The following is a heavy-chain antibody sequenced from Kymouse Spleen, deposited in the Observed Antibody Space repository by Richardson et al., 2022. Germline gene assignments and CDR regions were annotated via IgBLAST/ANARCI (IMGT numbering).Heavy chain of an antibody. J-gene: IGHJ5*02. CDR2: IYYSGST. CDR3: ARRRELRGWFDP. V-gene: IGHV4-61*01. CDR1: GGSVSSGSYY. D-gene: IGHD1-7*01. Sequence: QVQLQESGPGLVKPSETLSLTCTVSGGSVSSGSYYWSWIRQPPGKGLEWIGYIYYSGSTNYNPSLKSRVTISVDTSKNQFSLKLSSVTAADTAVYYCARRRELRGWFDPWGQGTLVTVSS.